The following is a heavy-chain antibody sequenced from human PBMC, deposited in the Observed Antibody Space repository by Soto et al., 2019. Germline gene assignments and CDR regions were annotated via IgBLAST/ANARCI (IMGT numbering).Heavy chain of an antibody. CDR1: GYTFTSYD. D-gene: IGHD2-8*01. CDR3: ARVPYCTNGVCPYYYYYYYMDV. CDR2: MNPNSGNT. V-gene: IGHV1-8*01. J-gene: IGHJ6*03. Sequence: QVQLVQSGAEVKKPGASVKVSCKASGYTFTSYDINWVRQATGQGLEWIGWMNPNSGNTGYAQKFQGRVTMTRNTSISTAYMELSSLRSEDTAVYYCARVPYCTNGVCPYYYYYYYMDVWGKGTTVTVSS.